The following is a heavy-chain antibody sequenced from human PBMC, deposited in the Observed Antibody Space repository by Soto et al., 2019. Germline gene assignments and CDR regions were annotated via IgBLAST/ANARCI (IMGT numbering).Heavy chain of an antibody. Sequence: QVQLQQWGAGLLKPSETLSLTCAVYGGSFSGYYWSWIRQPPGKGLEWIGEINHSGSTNYNPSLNGRVTISVHTSKNQLPLKLSSVPAADTAVYYCARGRLDSYYDILPGYYPFDYWGQGTPVTVSS. V-gene: IGHV4-34*01. CDR1: GGSFSGYY. J-gene: IGHJ4*02. CDR2: INHSGST. CDR3: ARGRLDSYYDILPGYYPFDY. D-gene: IGHD3-9*01.